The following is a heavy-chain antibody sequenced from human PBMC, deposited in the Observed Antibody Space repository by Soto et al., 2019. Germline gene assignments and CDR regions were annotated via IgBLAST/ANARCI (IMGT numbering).Heavy chain of an antibody. CDR2: ISNSGST. D-gene: IGHD4-4*01. CDR3: ARAVYSNHVY. Sequence: QVQLQESGPGLVKPSQTLSLTCTVSGASISGGSYYWSWIRQLPGKGLEWIGYISNSGSTYYNPSLKSRVTISVDTSKNQFSLRVSSVTAADTAVYYCARAVYSNHVYWGQGTLVTVSS. V-gene: IGHV4-31*03. CDR1: GASISGGSYY. J-gene: IGHJ4*02.